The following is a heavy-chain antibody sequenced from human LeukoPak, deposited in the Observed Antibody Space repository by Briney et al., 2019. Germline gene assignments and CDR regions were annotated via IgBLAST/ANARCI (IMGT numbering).Heavy chain of an antibody. D-gene: IGHD6-13*01. Sequence: SQTLSLTCTVSGGSISSGGYYWSWIRQPPGKGLEWIGYIYHSGSTYYNPSLKSRVTISVDTSKNQFSLKLSSVTAADTAVYYCARHSSRGGAFDIWGQGTMVTVSS. CDR3: ARHSSRGGAFDI. J-gene: IGHJ3*02. V-gene: IGHV4-30-2*01. CDR1: GGSISSGGYY. CDR2: IYHSGST.